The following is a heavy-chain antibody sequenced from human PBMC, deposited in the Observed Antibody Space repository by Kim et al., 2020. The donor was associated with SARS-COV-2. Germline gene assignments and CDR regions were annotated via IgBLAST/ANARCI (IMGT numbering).Heavy chain of an antibody. CDR1: GFTFRSTS. V-gene: IGHV3-66*01. CDR2: IYPGGNT. Sequence: GGSLRLSCTASGFTFRSTSMSWVRQAPGKGLEWVSIIYPGGNTYYSDSVKGRFIISRNNSKNNLYLLLNSLRGEDKAVYYCARDGDITAPFEHWGQGTLVAVSS. CDR3: ARDGDITAPFEH. D-gene: IGHD2-21*02. J-gene: IGHJ4*02.